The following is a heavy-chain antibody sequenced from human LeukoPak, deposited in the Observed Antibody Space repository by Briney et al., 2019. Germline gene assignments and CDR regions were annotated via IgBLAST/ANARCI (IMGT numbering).Heavy chain of an antibody. J-gene: IGHJ6*02. V-gene: IGHV1-18*01. CDR2: ISAYNGNT. Sequence: ASVKVSCKASGYTFTSYGISWVRQAPGQGLEWMGWISAYNGNTNYAQKLQGRVTMTTDTSTSTAYMELGSLRSDDTAVYYCARDVAVAGTLYYYYGMDVWGQGTTVTVSS. CDR3: ARDVAVAGTLYYYYGMDV. CDR1: GYTFTSYG. D-gene: IGHD6-19*01.